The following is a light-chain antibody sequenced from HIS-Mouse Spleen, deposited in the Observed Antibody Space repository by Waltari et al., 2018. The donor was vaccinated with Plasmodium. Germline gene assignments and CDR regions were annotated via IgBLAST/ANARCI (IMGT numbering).Light chain of an antibody. V-gene: IGLV2-23*01. CDR1: SGHVGRYNL. Sequence: QSALTQPASVSGSPGQSITISCTGTSGHVGRYNLVSWYQQHPGKAPKLMIYEGSKRPSGVSNRFSGSKSGNTASLTISGLQAEDEADYYCCSYAGSSTYVFGTGTKVTVL. CDR2: EGS. CDR3: CSYAGSSTYV. J-gene: IGLJ1*01.